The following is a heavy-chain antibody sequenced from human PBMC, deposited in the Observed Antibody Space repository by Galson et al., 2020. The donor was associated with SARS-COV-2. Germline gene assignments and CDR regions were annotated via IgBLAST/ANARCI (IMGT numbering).Heavy chain of an antibody. D-gene: IGHD1-1*01. CDR2: INHSGST. J-gene: IGHJ4*02. CDR1: GGSFSGYY. CDR3: ARTGTTAENDY. Sequence: SETLSLTCAVYGGSFSGYYWSWIRQPPGKGLEWIVEINHSGSTNYNPSLKSRVTISVDTSKNQFSLKLSSVTAADTAVYYCARTGTTAENDYWGQGTLVTVSS. V-gene: IGHV4-34*01.